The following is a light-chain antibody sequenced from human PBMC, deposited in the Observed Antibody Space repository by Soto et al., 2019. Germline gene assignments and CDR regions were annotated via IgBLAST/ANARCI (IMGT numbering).Light chain of an antibody. CDR1: QSIASW. CDR3: QQYYSYPYT. CDR2: NAA. V-gene: IGKV1-5*03. J-gene: IGKJ2*01. Sequence: DIQMTQSPSTLSASVGDRVTITCRASQSIASWLAWYQHKPGKAPNLLIYNAASLENGVPPRFSGSESGTEFTLTISSLQPDDFATFYHQQYYSYPYTFGQGTKLEIK.